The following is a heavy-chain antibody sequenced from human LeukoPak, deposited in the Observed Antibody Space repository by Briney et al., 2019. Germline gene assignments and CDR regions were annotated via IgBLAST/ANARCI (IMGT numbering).Heavy chain of an antibody. D-gene: IGHD3-16*01. CDR3: ARDHPRSWAYDQ. CDR2: I. Sequence: PGGSLRLSCVASGFTFSRYGMNWVRQAPGKGLEWVSSIKGRFTISRDNGKNSLYLQMNSLRAEDTAVYYCARDHPRSWAYDQWGQGTLVTVSS. V-gene: IGHV3-21*01. CDR1: GFTFSRYG. J-gene: IGHJ4*02.